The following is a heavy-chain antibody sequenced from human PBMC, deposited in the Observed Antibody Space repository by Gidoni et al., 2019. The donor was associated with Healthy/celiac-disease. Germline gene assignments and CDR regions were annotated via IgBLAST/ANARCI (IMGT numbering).Heavy chain of an antibody. CDR3: ARDPAYCGGDCYSHGLYYFDY. CDR1: GFTFSSYS. J-gene: IGHJ4*02. Sequence: EVQLVESGGGLVQPGGSLRLSCAASGFTFSSYSMNWVRQAPGKGLEWVSYISSSSSTIYYADSVKGRFTISRDNAKNSLYLQMNSLRAEDTAVYYCARDPAYCGGDCYSHGLYYFDYWGQGTLVTVSS. D-gene: IGHD2-21*02. CDR2: ISSSSSTI. V-gene: IGHV3-48*01.